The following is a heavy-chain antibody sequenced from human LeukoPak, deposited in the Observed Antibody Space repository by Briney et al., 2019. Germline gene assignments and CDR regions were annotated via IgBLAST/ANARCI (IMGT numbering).Heavy chain of an antibody. CDR2: IRSKAYGGTT. V-gene: IGHV3-49*03. CDR3: TRDQSGDIVATIYGMDV. D-gene: IGHD5-12*01. CDR1: GFTFGDYA. J-gene: IGHJ6*02. Sequence: PGGSLRLSCTASGFTFGDYAMSWFRQAPGKGLEWVGFIRSKAYGGTTEYAASVKGRFTISRDDSKSIAYLQMNSLKTEDTAVYYCTRDQSGDIVATIYGMDVWGQGTTVTVSS.